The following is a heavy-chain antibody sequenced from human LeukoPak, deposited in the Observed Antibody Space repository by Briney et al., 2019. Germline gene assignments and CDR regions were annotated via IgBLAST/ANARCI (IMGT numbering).Heavy chain of an antibody. D-gene: IGHD5-18*01. J-gene: IGHJ4*02. CDR2: IYTSGST. CDR3: AREGAGLAGGYSYGLDY. CDR1: GGSISSGSYY. V-gene: IGHV4-61*02. Sequence: PSETLSLTCTVSGGSISSGSYYWSWIRQPAGKGLEWIGRIYTSGSTNYNPSLKSRVTISVDTSKNQFSLKLSSVTAADTAVYYCAREGAGLAGGYSYGLDYWGQGTLVTVSS.